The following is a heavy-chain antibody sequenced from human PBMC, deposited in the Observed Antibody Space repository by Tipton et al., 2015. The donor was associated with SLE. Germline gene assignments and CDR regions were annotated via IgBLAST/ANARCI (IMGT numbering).Heavy chain of an antibody. J-gene: IGHJ5*02. Sequence: SLRLSCAASGFTFSDYRMSWVRQVPGKGLEWVASLKEDGSGESYVDSVKGRFTISRDNAKNSLFLQMNSLRVEDSAVYYCARWSIAVRTEFDPWGQGTLVTVSS. CDR2: LKEDGSGE. D-gene: IGHD6-6*01. CDR3: ARWSIAVRTEFDP. V-gene: IGHV3-7*01. CDR1: GFTFSDYR.